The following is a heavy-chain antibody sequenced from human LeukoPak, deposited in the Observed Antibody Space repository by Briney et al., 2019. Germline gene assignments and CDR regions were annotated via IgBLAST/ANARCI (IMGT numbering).Heavy chain of an antibody. CDR3: ARAGSGWSY. D-gene: IGHD6-19*01. Sequence: GGSLRLSCAASGFTFSSYWMSWVRQAPGKGLEWVANIKQDGNGKYYVDAVKGRFTISRDNAKNSLYLKMNSPRAEDTAVYSCARAGSGWSYWGQGTLVTVSS. V-gene: IGHV3-7*03. J-gene: IGHJ4*02. CDR1: GFTFSSYW. CDR2: IKQDGNGK.